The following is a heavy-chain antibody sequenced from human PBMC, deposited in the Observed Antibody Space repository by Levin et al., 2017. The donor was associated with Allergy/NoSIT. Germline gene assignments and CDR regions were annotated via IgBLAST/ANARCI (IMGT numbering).Heavy chain of an antibody. Sequence: KISCKASGGTFSSYAISWVRQAPGQGLEWMGGIIPIFGTANYAQKFQGRVTITADESTSTAYMELSSLRSEDTAVYYCAAEWELHTFDYWGQGTLVTISS. V-gene: IGHV1-69*01. J-gene: IGHJ4*02. D-gene: IGHD1-26*01. CDR2: IIPIFGTA. CDR1: GGTFSSYA. CDR3: AAEWELHTFDY.